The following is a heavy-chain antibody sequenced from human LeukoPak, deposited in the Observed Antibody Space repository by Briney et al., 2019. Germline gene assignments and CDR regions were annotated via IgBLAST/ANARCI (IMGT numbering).Heavy chain of an antibody. D-gene: IGHD3-9*01. CDR1: GYTFTDYF. Sequence: ASVKVSCKTSGYTFTDYFMHWVRQAPGQGLEWMGWINPKSGGTNYVQKFQGRVTMTRDTSISTAYMELSRLRSDDTAVYYCARFTEYDILTGYHYYFDYWGQGTLVTVSS. V-gene: IGHV1-2*02. J-gene: IGHJ4*02. CDR3: ARFTEYDILTGYHYYFDY. CDR2: INPKSGGT.